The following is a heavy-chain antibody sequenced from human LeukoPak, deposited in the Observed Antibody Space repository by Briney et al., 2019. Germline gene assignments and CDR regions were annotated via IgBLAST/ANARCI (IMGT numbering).Heavy chain of an antibody. V-gene: IGHV3-30*03. CDR3: ASLGTLVAVAGTTWFDP. CDR2: ISYGGSNK. J-gene: IGHJ5*02. Sequence: PGGSLRLSCAASGFPFSSYGMHWVRQAPGKGLEWVAVISYGGSNKYYADSVKGRFTISRDNSKNTLYLQMNSLRAEDTAVYYCASLGTLVAVAGTTWFDPWGQGTLVTVSS. D-gene: IGHD6-19*01. CDR1: GFPFSSYG.